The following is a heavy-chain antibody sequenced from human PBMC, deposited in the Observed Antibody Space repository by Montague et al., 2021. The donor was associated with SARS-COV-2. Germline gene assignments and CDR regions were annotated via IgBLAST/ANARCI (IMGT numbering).Heavy chain of an antibody. Sequence: SLRLSCAASGLTFSSYEMNWVRQAPGKGLEWVSYISSSGSTLYHADSVRGRFTISRDNARDSVYLQMNSQRAEDTAVYYCAREEDSYGSGTLDYWGQGTLVTVSS. CDR2: ISSSGSTL. J-gene: IGHJ4*02. V-gene: IGHV3-48*03. D-gene: IGHD3-10*01. CDR1: GLTFSSYE. CDR3: AREEDSYGSGTLDY.